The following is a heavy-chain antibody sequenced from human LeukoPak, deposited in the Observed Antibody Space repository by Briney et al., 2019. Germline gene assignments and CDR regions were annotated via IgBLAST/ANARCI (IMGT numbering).Heavy chain of an antibody. J-gene: IGHJ5*02. D-gene: IGHD3-16*02. Sequence: GGSLRLSCEVSGYTFSSFSMSWVRQAPGKGLEWVSDISGSGTNTHYADSVKGRFTISRDNFKNTLYVQMNSLRAEDTAVYYCAGQITFGGVIVSWFDPWGQGTLVTVSS. V-gene: IGHV3-23*01. CDR2: ISGSGTNT. CDR3: AGQITFGGVIVSWFDP. CDR1: GYTFSSFS.